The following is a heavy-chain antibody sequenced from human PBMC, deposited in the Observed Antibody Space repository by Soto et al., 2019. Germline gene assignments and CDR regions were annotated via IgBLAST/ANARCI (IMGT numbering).Heavy chain of an antibody. V-gene: IGHV1-69*01. CDR3: ALWGFRDGNNSKYNYSGMDV. CDR1: GGTFNRYT. D-gene: IGHD1-1*01. Sequence: VQLVQSGAEVKKPGSSVKLSCKASGGTFNRYTISWVRQAPGQGLEWMGGIIPIFGTANYAQKFQGRVAIIADESTSAAYLERRSLRSEDTAVYYCALWGFRDGNNSKYNYSGMDVSGQGTTVTVSS. J-gene: IGHJ6*02. CDR2: IIPIFGTA.